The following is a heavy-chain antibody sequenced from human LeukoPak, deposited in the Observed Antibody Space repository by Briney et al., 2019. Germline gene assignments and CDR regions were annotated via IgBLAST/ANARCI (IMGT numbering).Heavy chain of an antibody. Sequence: ASVKVSCKVSGYTLTELSMHWVRQAPGKGLEWMGGFDPEDGETIYAQKFQGRVTMTEDTSTDTAYMELSSLRSEDTAVYYCATGAALDYDILTGYYRNFDYWGQGTLVTVSS. D-gene: IGHD3-9*01. J-gene: IGHJ4*02. CDR3: ATGAALDYDILTGYYRNFDY. CDR2: FDPEDGET. V-gene: IGHV1-24*01. CDR1: GYTLTELS.